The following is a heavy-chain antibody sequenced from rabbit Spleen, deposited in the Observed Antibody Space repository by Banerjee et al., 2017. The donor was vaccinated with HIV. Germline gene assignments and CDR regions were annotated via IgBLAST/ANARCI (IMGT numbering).Heavy chain of an antibody. V-gene: IGHV1S45*01. Sequence: QQRLVESGGGLVKPGASLTLTCTASGFSFSNKAVMCWVRQAPGKGLEWIACIDTGSSGFTYFANWAKGRFTISKASSTTVTLQMTSLTAADTAPYFCARNYVNVFDPWGPGTLVTVS. CDR1: GFSFSNKAV. J-gene: IGHJ2*01. D-gene: IGHD1-1*01. CDR3: ARNYVNVFDP. CDR2: IDTGSSGFT.